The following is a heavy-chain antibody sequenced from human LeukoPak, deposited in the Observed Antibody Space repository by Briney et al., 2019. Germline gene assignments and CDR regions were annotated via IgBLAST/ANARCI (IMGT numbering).Heavy chain of an antibody. V-gene: IGHV4-59*11. D-gene: IGHD3-10*01. Sequence: SETLSLTCTVSGGSIRSHYWTWIRQPPGKGLEWIGYMFHSGSPNYNPSLKSRLTISIDTSKNQFSLRLSSVTAADTAVYYCANGDYYGAGRAHYWGQGILVTASS. CDR2: MFHSGSP. J-gene: IGHJ4*02. CDR1: GGSIRSHY. CDR3: ANGDYYGAGRAHY.